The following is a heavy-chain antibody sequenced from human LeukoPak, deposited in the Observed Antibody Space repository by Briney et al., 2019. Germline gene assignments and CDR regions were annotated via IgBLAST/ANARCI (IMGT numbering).Heavy chain of an antibody. D-gene: IGHD3-22*01. CDR3: ARGRSSYYDSGGYYYLVY. V-gene: IGHV1-46*01. J-gene: IGHJ4*02. CDR2: IQPSGGRT. CDR1: GYIFTTHY. Sequence: ASVKVSCKASGYIFTTHYMHWVRQAPGQGLEWMGVIQPSGGRTWYAQKFQGRVTMTRDMSTNTDYMELSSLRSDDTAVYFCARGRSSYYDSGGYYYLVYWGQGTLVTVSS.